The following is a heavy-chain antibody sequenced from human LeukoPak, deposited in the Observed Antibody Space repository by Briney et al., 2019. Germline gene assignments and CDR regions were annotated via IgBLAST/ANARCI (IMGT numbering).Heavy chain of an antibody. V-gene: IGHV1-46*01. CDR1: GYTFTSYY. CDR3: ARDWTKDYYDSSGYSDY. J-gene: IGHJ4*02. CDR2: INPSGGST. D-gene: IGHD3-22*01. Sequence: ASVKVSCKASGYTFTSYYMHWVRQAPGQGLEWMGIINPSGGSTSYAQKFQGRVTITRDTSTSTVYMELSSLRSEDTAVYYCARDWTKDYYDSSGYSDYWGQGTLVTVSS.